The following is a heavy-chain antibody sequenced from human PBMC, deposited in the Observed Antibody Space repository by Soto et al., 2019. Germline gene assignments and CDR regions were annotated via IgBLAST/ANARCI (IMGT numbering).Heavy chain of an antibody. D-gene: IGHD3-16*01. J-gene: IGHJ5*02. V-gene: IGHV1-3*04. CDR2: LVTGNGET. Sequence: SVKVSCKASPGYTLTALHWVRQAPGQRLEWMGWLVTGNGETKYSQKFQGRVTFAWDTSASTAYLELSSLKSEDTALYYCARQNRIGLWDLWGQGTLVTVSS. CDR3: ARQNRIGLWDL. CDR1: PGYTLTA.